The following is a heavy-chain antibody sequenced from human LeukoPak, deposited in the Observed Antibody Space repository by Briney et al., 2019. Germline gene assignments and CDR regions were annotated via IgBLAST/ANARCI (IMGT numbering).Heavy chain of an antibody. CDR1: GGSFSGYY. CDR2: ISHSGST. D-gene: IGHD3-9*01. Sequence: SETLSLTCAVYGGSFSGYYWSWIRQPPGKGLEWIGEISHSGSTNYNPSLKSRVTISVDTSKNQFSLKLSSVTAADTAVYYCARVDVLRYFDWLGNFDYWGQGTLVTVSS. J-gene: IGHJ4*02. CDR3: ARVDVLRYFDWLGNFDY. V-gene: IGHV4-34*01.